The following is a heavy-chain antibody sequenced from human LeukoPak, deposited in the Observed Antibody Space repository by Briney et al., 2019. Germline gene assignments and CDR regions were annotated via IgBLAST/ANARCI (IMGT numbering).Heavy chain of an antibody. V-gene: IGHV3-30*18. J-gene: IGHJ4*02. CDR1: GFTFSSYG. CDR2: ISYDGSNK. CDR3: AKGEYSSPFAGFDY. Sequence: GRSLRLSCAASGFTFSSYGMHWVRQALGKGLEWVAVISYDGSNKYYADSVKGRFTISRDNSKNTLYLQMNSLRAEDTAVYYCAKGEYSSPFAGFDYWGQGTLVTVSS. D-gene: IGHD6-6*01.